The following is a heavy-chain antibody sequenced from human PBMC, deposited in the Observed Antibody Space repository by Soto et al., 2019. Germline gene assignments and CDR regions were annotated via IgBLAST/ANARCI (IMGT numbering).Heavy chain of an antibody. J-gene: IGHJ6*02. Sequence: QVQLVQSGAEVKKPGSSVKVSCKASGGTFSSYAISWVRQAPGQGLEWLGGIIPIFGTANYAQKFQGRVTITADESTSTAYVELSSLRSEHTAVYYWARNLERLQLRYYYYGMDVWGQGTTVTVSS. CDR3: ARNLERLQLRYYYYGMDV. CDR2: IIPIFGTA. CDR1: GGTFSSYA. D-gene: IGHD5-12*01. V-gene: IGHV1-69*12.